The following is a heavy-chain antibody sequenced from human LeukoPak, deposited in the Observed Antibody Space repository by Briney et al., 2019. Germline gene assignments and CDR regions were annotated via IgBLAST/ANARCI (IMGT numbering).Heavy chain of an antibody. Sequence: SGGSLTLSCAVSGLNFRGYWMAWVRQAPGKGLEWVANMKQDESEKYYVESVQGRFTISRDNAKNSFYLEMNSLRVEDTAVYYCARDLGHTGYDLYDYWGQGTLVTVSS. CDR3: ARDLGHTGYDLYDY. V-gene: IGHV3-7*01. CDR1: GLNFRGYW. D-gene: IGHD5-12*01. CDR2: MKQDESEK. J-gene: IGHJ4*02.